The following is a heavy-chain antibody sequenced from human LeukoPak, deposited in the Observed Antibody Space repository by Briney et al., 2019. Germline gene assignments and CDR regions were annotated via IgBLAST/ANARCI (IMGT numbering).Heavy chain of an antibody. CDR1: GYTFTGYY. CDR3: ARGGGTHYYYYYMDV. CDR2: INPNSGGT. V-gene: IGHV1-2*02. Sequence: ASVKVSCKASGYTFTGYYMHWVRQAPGQGLEWMGWINPNSGGTNYAQKFQGRVTMTRDTSISTAYMELSRLRSDDTAVYYCARGGGTHYYYYYMDVWGKGTTVTVSS. D-gene: IGHD5-12*01. J-gene: IGHJ6*03.